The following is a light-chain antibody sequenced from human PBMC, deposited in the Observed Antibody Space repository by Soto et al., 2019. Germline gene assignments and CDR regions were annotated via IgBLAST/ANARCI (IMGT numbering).Light chain of an antibody. CDR2: GAS. CDR3: QQYDNWPPLT. J-gene: IGKJ4*01. Sequence: EIVMTQSPATLSLSPGERATLSCRASQSVSSNLAWYQQKPGQAPRLLIYGASTRATGVPARFSGSGSGTEFTLTISTLHSEDFAVYYCQQYDNWPPLTFGGGTKV. V-gene: IGKV3-15*01. CDR1: QSVSSN.